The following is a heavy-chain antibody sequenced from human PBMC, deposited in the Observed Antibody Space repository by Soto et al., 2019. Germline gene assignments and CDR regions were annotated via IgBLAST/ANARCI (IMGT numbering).Heavy chain of an antibody. CDR1: GFTFSSYA. D-gene: IGHD3-22*01. V-gene: IGHV3-23*01. CDR2: ISGSGGST. Sequence: EVQLLESGGGLVQPGGSLRLSCAASGFTFSSYAMSWVRQAPGKGLEWVSAISGSGGSTYYADSVKGRFTVSRDNSKNKLYLQMTGLRAEDTAVYYCAKDHLYPFGIVVDRFDPWGQGTLVTVSS. CDR3: AKDHLYPFGIVVDRFDP. J-gene: IGHJ5*02.